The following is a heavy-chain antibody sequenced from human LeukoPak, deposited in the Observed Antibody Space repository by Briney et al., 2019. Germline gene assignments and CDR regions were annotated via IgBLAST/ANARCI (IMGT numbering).Heavy chain of an antibody. CDR1: GFTFSSYS. J-gene: IGHJ5*02. Sequence: KPGGSLRLSCAASGFTFSSYSMNRVRQAPGKGLEWVSSISSSSSYIYYADSVKGRFTISRDNAKNSLYLQMNSLGAEDTAVYYCARDPSSSWYSNNWFDPWGQGTLVTVSS. CDR2: ISSSSSYI. V-gene: IGHV3-21*01. CDR3: ARDPSSSWYSNNWFDP. D-gene: IGHD6-13*01.